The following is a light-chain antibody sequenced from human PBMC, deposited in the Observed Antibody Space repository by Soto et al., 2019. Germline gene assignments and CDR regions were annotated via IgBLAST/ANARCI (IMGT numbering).Light chain of an antibody. CDR2: AAS. V-gene: IGKV1-9*01. CDR1: QSISSY. J-gene: IGKJ4*01. Sequence: DIQMTQSPSSLSASVGDRVTITCRASQSISSYLNWYQQRPGKAPTLLIYAASSLQTGVPSRFSGSGSGTEFTLTISSLQPEDFATYYCQQLNSYPLTFGGGTKVDIK. CDR3: QQLNSYPLT.